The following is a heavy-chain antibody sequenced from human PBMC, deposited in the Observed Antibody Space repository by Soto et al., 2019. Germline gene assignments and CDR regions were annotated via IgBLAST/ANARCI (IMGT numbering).Heavy chain of an antibody. CDR3: ARGTGWHFFDY. Sequence: QVLLQESGPGLVKPSQTLSLTYSVSGDSISTTTYYWTWIRQHPGKGLEWIGYISHGGTTFFNPSLKSRVTISEDTSKYQFSLSLTSVSAADTAVYYCARGTGWHFFDYWGQGTPVTVSA. J-gene: IGHJ4*02. CDR1: GDSISTTTYY. V-gene: IGHV4-31*03. D-gene: IGHD1-1*01. CDR2: ISHGGTT.